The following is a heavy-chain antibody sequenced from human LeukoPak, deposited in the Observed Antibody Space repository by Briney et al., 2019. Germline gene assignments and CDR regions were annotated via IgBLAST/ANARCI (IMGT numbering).Heavy chain of an antibody. J-gene: IGHJ6*02. CDR1: GGTFSSYA. Sequence: ASVKVSCKASGGTFSSYAISWVRQAPGQGLEWMGGIIPIFGTANYAQKFQGRVTITADESTSTAYMELSSLRSEDTAVYYCANSITPYNYYGMDVWGQGTTVTVSS. D-gene: IGHD1-14*01. V-gene: IGHV1-69*13. CDR2: IIPIFGTA. CDR3: ANSITPYNYYGMDV.